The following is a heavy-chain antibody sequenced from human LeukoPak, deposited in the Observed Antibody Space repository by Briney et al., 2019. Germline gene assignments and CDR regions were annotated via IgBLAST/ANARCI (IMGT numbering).Heavy chain of an antibody. J-gene: IGHJ4*02. CDR3: ARDAPGNTAFDY. V-gene: IGHV3-21*01. CDR1: GFPFSAYS. D-gene: IGHD5-18*01. CDR2: ISGSSSYL. Sequence: PGGSLRLSCAAPGFPFSAYSMNWVRQAPGKGLEWVSSISGSSSYLYYADSVKGRFTISRDNAKNTLYLQMNSLTVDDTALYPCARDAPGNTAFDYWGQGSLVTVSS.